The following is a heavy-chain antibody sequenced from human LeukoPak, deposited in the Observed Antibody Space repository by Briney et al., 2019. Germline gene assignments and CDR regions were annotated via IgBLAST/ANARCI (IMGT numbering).Heavy chain of an antibody. V-gene: IGHV1-24*01. CDR3: ATEGTIAVAGSFDY. Sequence: ASVKVSCKVSGYTLTELSMHWVRQAPGKGLEWMGGFDPEDGETIYAQKFQGRVTMTEDTSTDTAYLELSSLRSEDTAVYYCATEGTIAVAGSFDYWGQGTLVTVSS. CDR1: GYTLTELS. D-gene: IGHD6-19*01. J-gene: IGHJ4*02. CDR2: FDPEDGET.